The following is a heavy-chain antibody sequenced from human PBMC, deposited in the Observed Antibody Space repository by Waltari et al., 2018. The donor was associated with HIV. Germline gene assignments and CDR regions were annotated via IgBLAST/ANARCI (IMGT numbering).Heavy chain of an antibody. CDR3: ASARETMGVDFDS. CDR1: GGAFVSHT. D-gene: IGHD3-10*01. Sequence: QVQLVQSGAEVKKPGSSVKVSCKASGGAFVSHTINWVRQAPGQGLEWMGRARPMCGTANYAQKFQGRVTITADKSTSTAYMELNGLRFDDTAVYYCASARETMGVDFDSWGQGTLVTVS. V-gene: IGHV1-69*08. J-gene: IGHJ5*01. CDR2: ARPMCGTA.